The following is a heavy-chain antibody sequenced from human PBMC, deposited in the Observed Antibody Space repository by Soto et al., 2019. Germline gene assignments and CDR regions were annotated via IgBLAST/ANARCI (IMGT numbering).Heavy chain of an antibody. Sequence: PSETLSLTCTVSGGSISSYYWSWIRQPPGKGLEWIGYIYYSGSTNYNPSLKSRVTISVDTSKNQFSLKLSSVTAADTAVYYCARVNVLRFLEWPRGMDVWGQGTTVTV. D-gene: IGHD3-3*01. CDR2: IYYSGST. V-gene: IGHV4-59*01. CDR3: ARVNVLRFLEWPRGMDV. J-gene: IGHJ6*02. CDR1: GGSISSYY.